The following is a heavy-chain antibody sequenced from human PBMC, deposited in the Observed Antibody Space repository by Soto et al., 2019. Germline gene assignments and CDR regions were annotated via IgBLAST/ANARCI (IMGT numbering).Heavy chain of an antibody. D-gene: IGHD2-21*01. V-gene: IGHV4-4*07. CDR3: ARGGIFSSNWLDS. CDR1: GDSITDYY. Sequence: QVQLQESGPGLVKPSETLSLTCSVFGDSITDYYWSWIRLPAGKKLEWIGRVHSSGNTNYNPSLNRRVTMSVDTSKNQFSLKLTSMTAADTAVYYCARGGIFSSNWLDSWGRGTLVTVSS. CDR2: VHSSGNT. J-gene: IGHJ5*01.